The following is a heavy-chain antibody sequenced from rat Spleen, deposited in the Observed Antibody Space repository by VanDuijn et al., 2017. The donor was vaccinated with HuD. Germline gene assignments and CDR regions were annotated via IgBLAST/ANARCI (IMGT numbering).Heavy chain of an antibody. CDR2: IIYDGSRT. J-gene: IGHJ1*01. CDR3: ARDSGYWYFDF. D-gene: IGHD4-3*01. Sequence: EVQLVESDGGLVQPGRSLKLSCAASGFTFSDYGMAWVRQAPKKGLEWVATIIYDGSRTYYRDSVKGRFTISRDNAKSILYVQMDSLRSEDTATYYCARDSGYWYFDFWGPGTMVTVSS. CDR1: GFTFSDYG. V-gene: IGHV5S10*01.